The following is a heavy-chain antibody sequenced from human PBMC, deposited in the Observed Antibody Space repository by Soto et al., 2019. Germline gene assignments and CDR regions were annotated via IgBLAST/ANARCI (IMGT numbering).Heavy chain of an antibody. CDR1: GYTFTSHA. D-gene: IGHD3-3*01. J-gene: IGHJ6*02. CDR2: INAGNGNT. V-gene: IGHV1-3*01. Sequence: ASVKVSCKASGYTFTSHAMHCVRQAPGQRLEWMGWINAGNGNTKYSQKFQGRVTITRDTSASTAYMELSSLRSEDTAVYYCAIPFGPSYYGMDVWGQGTTVTVSS. CDR3: AIPFGPSYYGMDV.